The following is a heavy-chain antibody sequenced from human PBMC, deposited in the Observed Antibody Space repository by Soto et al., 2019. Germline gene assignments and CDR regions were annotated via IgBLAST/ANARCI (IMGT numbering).Heavy chain of an antibody. CDR3: AKLYHYYDSSGYYSDALDI. J-gene: IGHJ3*02. Sequence: GGSLRLSCEASGFTFRSYAMMWVRQAPGQGLEWVSTVSGSGHSSYDADSVKGRFTISRDNSKNTLYLRVGSLRSEDTAVYYCAKLYHYYDSSGYYSDALDIWGQGTQVTVSS. CDR1: GFTFRSYA. D-gene: IGHD3-22*01. V-gene: IGHV3-23*01. CDR2: VSGSGHSS.